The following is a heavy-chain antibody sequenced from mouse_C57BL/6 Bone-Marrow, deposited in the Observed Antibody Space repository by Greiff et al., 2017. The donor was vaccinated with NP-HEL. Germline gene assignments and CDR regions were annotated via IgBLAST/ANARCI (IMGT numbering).Heavy chain of an antibody. CDR2: IGHEGGDT. CDR1: GFNIKDYY. CDR3: TTKRIRGYYAMDY. V-gene: IGHV14-1*01. Sequence: VQLQQSGAELVRPGASVKLSCTASGFNIKDYYMPWVKQRPEQSLEWIGRIGHEGGDTEYAPKFQGKATMTADTSSNTAYLQLSSLTSEDTADYYCTTKRIRGYYAMDYWGQGTSVTVSS. J-gene: IGHJ4*01.